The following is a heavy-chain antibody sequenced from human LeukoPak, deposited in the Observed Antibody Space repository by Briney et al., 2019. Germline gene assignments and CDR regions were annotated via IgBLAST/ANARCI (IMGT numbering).Heavy chain of an antibody. CDR3: AKDYDFWSGYYSPTRGYFDY. CDR2: SNK. D-gene: IGHD3-3*01. Sequence: SNKYYADSVKGRFTISRDNSKNTLYLQMNSLRAEDAAVYYCAKDYDFWSGYYSPTRGYFDYWGQGTLVTVSS. V-gene: IGHV3-30*02. J-gene: IGHJ4*02.